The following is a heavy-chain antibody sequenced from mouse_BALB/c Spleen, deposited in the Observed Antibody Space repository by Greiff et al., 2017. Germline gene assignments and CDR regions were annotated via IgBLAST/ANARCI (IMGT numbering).Heavy chain of an antibody. J-gene: IGHJ4*01. CDR3: ARGGTARAPYAMDY. Sequence: DVQLQESGPGLVKPSQSLSLTCTVTGYSITSDYAWNWIRQFPGNKLEWMGYISYSGSTSYNPSLKSRISITRDTSKNQFFLQLNSVTTEDTATYYCARGGTARAPYAMDYWGQGTSVTVSS. V-gene: IGHV3-2*02. CDR1: GYSITSDYA. CDR2: ISYSGST. D-gene: IGHD3-1*01.